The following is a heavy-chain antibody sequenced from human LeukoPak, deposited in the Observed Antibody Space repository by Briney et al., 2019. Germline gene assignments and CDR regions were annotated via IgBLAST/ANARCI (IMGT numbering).Heavy chain of an antibody. V-gene: IGHV4-59*01. CDR2: IYYSGST. CDR3: ARSRSGYSYDHAAFDI. D-gene: IGHD5-18*01. Sequence: SETLSLTCTVSGGSISSYYWSWIRQPPGKGLEWIGYIYYSGSTNYNPSLKSRVTISVDTSRNQFSLKLSSVTAADTAVYYCARSRSGYSYDHAAFDIWGQGTMVTVSS. CDR1: GGSISSYY. J-gene: IGHJ3*02.